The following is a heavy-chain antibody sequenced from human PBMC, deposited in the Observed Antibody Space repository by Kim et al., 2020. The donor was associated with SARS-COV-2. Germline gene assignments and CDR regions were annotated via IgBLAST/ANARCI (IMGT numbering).Heavy chain of an antibody. D-gene: IGHD2-15*01. CDR1: GFTVSSNY. Sequence: GGSLRLSCAASGFTVSSNYMICVRQAPGKGLEWVSVIYSGGSTYYADSVKGRFTISRDNSKNTLYLQMNSLRADDTAVYYCARGGVCGGGTCYSDYWGQGTLGTVSS. CDR3: ARGGVCGGGTCYSDY. V-gene: IGHV3-53*01. CDR2: IYSGGST. J-gene: IGHJ4*03.